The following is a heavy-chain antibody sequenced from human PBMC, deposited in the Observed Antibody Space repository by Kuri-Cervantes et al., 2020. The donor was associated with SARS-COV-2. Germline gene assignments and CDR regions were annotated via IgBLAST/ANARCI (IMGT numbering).Heavy chain of an antibody. J-gene: IGHJ4*02. CDR2: IYYTGTT. CDR3: ATFTATTKFDN. V-gene: IGHV4-39*01. Sequence: GSLRLSCTVSGGSIDSSSIYWGWIRQPPGKGLEWIGNIYYTGTTYYNPSLKSRVTISVDTSKEQFSLKLSSVTAADTAIYYCATFTATTKFDNWGQGTLVTVSS. CDR1: GGSIDSSSIY. D-gene: IGHD4-17*01.